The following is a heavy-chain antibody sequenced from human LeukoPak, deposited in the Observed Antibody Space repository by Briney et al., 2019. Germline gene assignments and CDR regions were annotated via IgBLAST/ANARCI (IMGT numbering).Heavy chain of an antibody. J-gene: IGHJ3*02. CDR1: GFTFSSYS. Sequence: GGSLRLSCAASGFTFSSYSMNWVRQAPGKGLEWVSVIYSGGSTYYADSVKGRFTISRDNSKNTLYPQMNSLRAEDTAVYYCAREGPTTAYDYVWGSYRPDAFDIWGQGTMVTVSS. CDR3: AREGPTTAYDYVWGSYRPDAFDI. D-gene: IGHD3-16*02. V-gene: IGHV3-66*01. CDR2: IYSGGST.